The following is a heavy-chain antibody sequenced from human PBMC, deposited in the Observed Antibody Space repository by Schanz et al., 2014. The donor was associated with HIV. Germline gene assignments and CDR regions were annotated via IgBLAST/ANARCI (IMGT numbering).Heavy chain of an antibody. CDR3: ARSPDWAGTDAFEI. CDR1: GFIFSRSG. D-gene: IGHD6-19*01. V-gene: IGHV3-33*01. Sequence: VQLVESGGGVVQPGRSLRLSCAASGFIFSRSGMHWVRQAPGKGLEWVAVIWYDGSNKDYADSVKGRFTISRDNPKNTLYLQMNSLRAEDTAIYYCARSPDWAGTDAFEIWGQGTMVTVSS. J-gene: IGHJ3*02. CDR2: IWYDGSNK.